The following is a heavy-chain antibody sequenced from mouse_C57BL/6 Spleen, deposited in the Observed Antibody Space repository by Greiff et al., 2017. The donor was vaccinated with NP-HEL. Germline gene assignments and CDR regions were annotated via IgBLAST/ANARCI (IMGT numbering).Heavy chain of an antibody. J-gene: IGHJ2*01. CDR2: ISGGGGNT. V-gene: IGHV5-9*01. D-gene: IGHD1-1*01. CDR3: ATAYGGAMGLLYYFDY. CDR1: GFTFSSYT. Sequence: EVKLMESGGGLVKPGGSLKLSCAASGFTFSSYTMSWVRQTPEKRLEWVATISGGGGNTYYPDSVKGRFTISRDNAKNTLYLQMSSLRSEDTALYYCATAYGGAMGLLYYFDYWGQGTTRTVSS.